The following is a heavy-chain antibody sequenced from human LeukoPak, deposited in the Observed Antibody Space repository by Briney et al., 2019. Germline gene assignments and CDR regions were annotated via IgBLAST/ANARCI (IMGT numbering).Heavy chain of an antibody. V-gene: IGHV4-34*01. Sequence: SETPSLTCAVYGGSFSGYYWSWIRQPPGKGLEWIGEINHSGSTNYNPSLKSRVTISVDTSKNQFSLKLSSVTAADTAVYYCARGGLRYFDWLFVNWFDPWGQGTLVTVSS. CDR1: GGSFSGYY. CDR2: INHSGST. CDR3: ARGGLRYFDWLFVNWFDP. J-gene: IGHJ5*02. D-gene: IGHD3-9*01.